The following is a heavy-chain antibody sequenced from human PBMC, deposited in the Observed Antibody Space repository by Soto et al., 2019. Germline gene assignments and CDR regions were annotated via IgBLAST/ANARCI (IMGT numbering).Heavy chain of an antibody. CDR1: GGYISGSDYY. CDR3: ASKGYRI. V-gene: IGHV4-39*01. CDR2: IYHTGET. J-gene: IGHJ1*01. Sequence: SETLSLPCSVSGGYISGSDYYWGWIRQSPGKGLEWIGSIYHTGETYYKSSLKSRISISVDTSKNQFYLQLRSLTAADTAVYYCASKGYRIWGQGTQVTVSS. D-gene: IGHD3-16*02.